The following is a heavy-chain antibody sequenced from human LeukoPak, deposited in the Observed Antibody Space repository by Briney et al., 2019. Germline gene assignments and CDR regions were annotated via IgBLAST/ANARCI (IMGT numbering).Heavy chain of an antibody. CDR1: GFTFSSYS. J-gene: IGHJ4*02. CDR3: AKIRSSWYEGDY. D-gene: IGHD6-13*01. CDR2: ISGSGGST. V-gene: IGHV3-23*01. Sequence: HPGGSLRLSCAASGFTFSSYSMNWVRQAPGKGLEWVSAISGSGGSTYYADSVKGRFTISRDNSKNTLYLQMNSLRAEDTAVYYCAKIRSSWYEGDYWGQGTLVTVSS.